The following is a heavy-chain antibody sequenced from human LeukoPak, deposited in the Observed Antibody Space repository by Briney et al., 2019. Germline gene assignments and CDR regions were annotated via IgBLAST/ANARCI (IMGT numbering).Heavy chain of an antibody. V-gene: IGHV1-69*05. D-gene: IGHD2-15*01. J-gene: IGHJ3*02. CDR2: IIPIFGTA. CDR1: GGTFSSYA. Sequence: SVKVSCKASGGTFSSYAISWVRQAPGQGLEWMGGIIPIFGTANYAQKFQGRVTITTDESTSTAYMELSSLRSEDTAVYYCAREVVVASDAFDIWGQGTMVTVSS. CDR3: AREVVVASDAFDI.